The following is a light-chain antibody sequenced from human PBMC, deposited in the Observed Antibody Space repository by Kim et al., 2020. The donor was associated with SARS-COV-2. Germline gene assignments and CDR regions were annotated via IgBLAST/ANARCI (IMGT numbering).Light chain of an antibody. CDR1: SSNIGDNY. V-gene: IGLV1-51*01. Sequence: QSVLTQPPSVSAAPAQKVSIPCSGGSSNIGDNYVSWYQKFPGTAPKLLIYDNNKRPSGIPDRFSGSKSGTSATLGITGLQTGDEADYYCGTWDSSLSAVVFGGGTQRTVL. CDR2: DNN. J-gene: IGLJ3*02. CDR3: GTWDSSLSAVV.